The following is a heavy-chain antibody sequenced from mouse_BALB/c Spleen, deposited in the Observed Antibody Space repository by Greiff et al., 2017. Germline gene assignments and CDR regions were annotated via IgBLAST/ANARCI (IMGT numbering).Heavy chain of an antibody. CDR1: GFTFSSYT. CDR2: ISGGGSYT. J-gene: IGHJ2*01. Sequence: EVQLVESGGGLVKPGGSLKLSCAASGFTFSSYTMSWVRQTPEKRLEWVATISGGGSYTYYPDSVKGRVTISRDNAKNTLYLQMSSLKSEDTAMYYCTIRRGYDGYFDYWGQGTTLTVSS. V-gene: IGHV5-6-4*01. D-gene: IGHD2-14*01. CDR3: TIRRGYDGYFDY.